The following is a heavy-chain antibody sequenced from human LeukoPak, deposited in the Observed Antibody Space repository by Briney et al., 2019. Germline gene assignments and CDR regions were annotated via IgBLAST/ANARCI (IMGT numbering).Heavy chain of an antibody. J-gene: IGHJ4*02. CDR1: GFTFSSYW. D-gene: IGHD3-10*02. V-gene: IGHV3-74*01. CDR2: INTDGSET. CDR3: IRESHVGLYLEY. Sequence: GGSLRLSCAASGFTFSSYWMHWVRQAPGKGLGWVSRINTDGSETRYADSVKGRFTISRDNAKNTLYLQMNSLRAEDTAVYSCIRESHVGLYLEYWGQGTLGIVTS.